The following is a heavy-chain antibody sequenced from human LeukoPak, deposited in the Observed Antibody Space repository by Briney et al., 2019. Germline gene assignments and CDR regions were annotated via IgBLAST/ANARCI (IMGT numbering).Heavy chain of an antibody. Sequence: GASVKVSCKASGYTFTSYGISWVRQAPGQGLEWMGWISAYNGNTNYAQKLQGRVTMTTDTSTSTAYMELRSLRSDDTAVYYCARDRTVRFGELSPIDYWGQGTLVTVSS. J-gene: IGHJ4*02. V-gene: IGHV1-18*04. D-gene: IGHD3-10*01. CDR1: GYTFTSYG. CDR3: ARDRTVRFGELSPIDY. CDR2: ISAYNGNT.